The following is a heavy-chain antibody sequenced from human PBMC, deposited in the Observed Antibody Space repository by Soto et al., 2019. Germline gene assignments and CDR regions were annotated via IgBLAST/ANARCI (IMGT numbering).Heavy chain of an antibody. Sequence: GGSLRLSCAASGFTFSSYSMNWVRQAPGKGLEWVSYISSSSSTIYYADSVKGRFTISRDNAKNSLYLQMNSLRAEDTAVYYCARDRLLWFGETDMDVWGKGTTVTVSS. CDR2: ISSSSSTI. CDR1: GFTFSSYS. J-gene: IGHJ6*03. D-gene: IGHD3-10*01. V-gene: IGHV3-48*01. CDR3: ARDRLLWFGETDMDV.